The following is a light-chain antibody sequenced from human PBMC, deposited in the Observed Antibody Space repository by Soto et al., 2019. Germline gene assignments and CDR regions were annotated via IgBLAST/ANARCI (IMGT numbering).Light chain of an antibody. J-gene: IGKJ4*02. CDR3: QQSYGTPLP. CDR2: AAS. Sequence: DMGMTQSPSSMSASVGVRVTITCRASQSFSNYLNWYQHKPWKVPKLLIYAASSLQSGVPTRFSGSGSGTDFTLTINSLQPEDFATYYCQQSYGTPLPFGGGTKIQIK. V-gene: IGKV1-39*01. CDR1: QSFSNY.